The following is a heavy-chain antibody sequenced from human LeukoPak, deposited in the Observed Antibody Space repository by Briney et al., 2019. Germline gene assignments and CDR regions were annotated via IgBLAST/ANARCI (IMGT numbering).Heavy chain of an antibody. V-gene: IGHV1-2*04. Sequence: VASVKVSCKASGYTFTGYYMHWVRQAPGQGLEWMGWINPNSGGTNYAQKFQGWVTMTRDTSISTAYMELSRLRSDDKAVYYCAKCHDILTGYCSFDYWGQGTLVTVSS. CDR1: GYTFTGYY. D-gene: IGHD3-9*01. CDR3: AKCHDILTGYCSFDY. J-gene: IGHJ4*02. CDR2: INPNSGGT.